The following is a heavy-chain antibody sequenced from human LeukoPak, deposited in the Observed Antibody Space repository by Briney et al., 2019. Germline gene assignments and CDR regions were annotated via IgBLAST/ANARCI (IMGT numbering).Heavy chain of an antibody. J-gene: IGHJ4*02. CDR2: INTDGSST. CDR3: ARRVYNSGWYIDY. V-gene: IGHV3-74*01. Sequence: GGSLRLSCAASGFTFSSYWMHRVRQAPGKGLVWVSRINTDGSSTSYADSVKGRFTISRDNAKNSLYLQMNSLRAEDTAVYYCARRVYNSGWYIDYWGQGTLVTVSS. D-gene: IGHD6-19*01. CDR1: GFTFSSYW.